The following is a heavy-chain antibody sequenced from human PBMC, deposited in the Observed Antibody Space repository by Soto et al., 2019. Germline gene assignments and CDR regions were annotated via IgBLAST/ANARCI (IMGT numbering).Heavy chain of an antibody. Sequence: QVLLVQSGTEVKKPGSSVKVSCQASGGTSSDYALTWVRQAPGQGLEWMGGIIPIFGTANYAQRFQGRVSITADEASSTAYMELRSLKSEDTAVYYCAGSFKYGSGTFDALDVWGHGTMVMFSS. V-gene: IGHV1-69*01. CDR2: IIPIFGTA. CDR3: AGSFKYGSGTFDALDV. CDR1: GGTSSDYA. J-gene: IGHJ3*01. D-gene: IGHD3-10*01.